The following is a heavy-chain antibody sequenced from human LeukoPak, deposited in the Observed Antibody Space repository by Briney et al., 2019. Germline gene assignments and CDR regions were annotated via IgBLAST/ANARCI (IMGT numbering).Heavy chain of an antibody. V-gene: IGHV1-69*04. J-gene: IGHJ4*02. D-gene: IGHD6-6*01. CDR3: AREMDLQLVVSHPYYFDY. CDR1: GGTFSSYA. Sequence: SVKVSCKASGGTFSSYAISWVRQAPGQGLEWMGRIIPILGIANYAQKFQGRVTITADKSTSTAYMELSSLRSEDTAVYYCAREMDLQLVVSHPYYFDYWGQGTLVTVSS. CDR2: IIPILGIA.